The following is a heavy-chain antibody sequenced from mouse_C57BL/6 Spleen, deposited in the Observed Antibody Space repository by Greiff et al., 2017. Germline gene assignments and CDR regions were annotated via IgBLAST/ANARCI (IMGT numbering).Heavy chain of an antibody. J-gene: IGHJ2*01. D-gene: IGHD2-14*01. V-gene: IGHV1-69*01. CDR2: IDPSDSYT. CDR1: GYTFTSYW. Sequence: QVQLQQPGAELVMPGASVKLSCKASGYTFTSYWMHWVKQRPGQGLEWIGEIDPSDSYTNYNQKFKGKSTLTVDKSSSTAYMQLSSLTSEDSAVYYCTRKKTSGEYDPYFDYWGQGTTLTVSS. CDR3: TRKKTSGEYDPYFDY.